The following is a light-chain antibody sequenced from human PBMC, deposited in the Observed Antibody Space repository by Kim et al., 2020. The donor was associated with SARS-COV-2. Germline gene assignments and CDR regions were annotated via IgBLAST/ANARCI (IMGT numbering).Light chain of an antibody. CDR1: QSVSSTY. J-gene: IGKJ5*01. CDR2: GAS. Sequence: EIVLTQSPGTLSLSPGERATLSCRASQSVSSTYLAWYQQKPGQAPRLLIYGASSRATGIPDRFSASGSGTDFTLTINSLEPEDFAVYYCQQYGHLITFGQGTRLEIK. CDR3: QQYGHLIT. V-gene: IGKV3-20*01.